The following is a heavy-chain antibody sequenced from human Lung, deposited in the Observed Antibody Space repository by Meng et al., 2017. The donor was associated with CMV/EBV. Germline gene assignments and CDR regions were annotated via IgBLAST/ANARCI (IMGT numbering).Heavy chain of an antibody. CDR1: GGTFSSYT. CDR2: IIPILGIA. CDR3: AINIVVVPAADFHYYYYGMDV. J-gene: IGHJ6*02. Sequence: SVKVSXKASGGTFSSYTISWVRQAPGQGLEWMGRIIPILGIANYAQKFQGRVTITADKSTSTAYTELSSLRSEDTAVYYCAINIVVVPAADFHYYYYGMDVWGQGTTVTVSS. V-gene: IGHV1-69*02. D-gene: IGHD2-2*01.